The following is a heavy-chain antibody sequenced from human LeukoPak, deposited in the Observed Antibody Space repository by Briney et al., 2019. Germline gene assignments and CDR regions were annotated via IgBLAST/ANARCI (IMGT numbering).Heavy chain of an antibody. D-gene: IGHD3-22*01. Sequence: GGSLRLSCAASGFTFSRYALNWARQAPGKGLEWVSTVSVSGGSTYYADSVKGRFTISRDNSKNTLYLQMNSLRAEDTAVYYCAKVPPPTYYYDSSGYLHCDYWGQGTLVTVSS. V-gene: IGHV3-23*01. CDR1: GFTFSRYA. CDR3: AKVPPPTYYYDSSGYLHCDY. J-gene: IGHJ4*02. CDR2: VSVSGGST.